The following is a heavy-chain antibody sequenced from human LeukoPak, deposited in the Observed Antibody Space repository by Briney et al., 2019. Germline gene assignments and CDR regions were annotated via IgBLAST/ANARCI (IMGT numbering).Heavy chain of an antibody. CDR2: INPNTGGT. V-gene: IGHV1-2*02. D-gene: IGHD2-15*01. CDR3: ARDRGYCIKTSCRRRLDP. Sequence: GAAVKVSCKASGYTFTGYYIHWVRQAPGQGLEWMGWINPNTGGTDFAQKFQGRVTMTRDTSINTAYMELSRLRSDDTAVYYCARDRGYCIKTSCRRRLDPWGQGTLVTVFS. J-gene: IGHJ5*02. CDR1: GYTFTGYY.